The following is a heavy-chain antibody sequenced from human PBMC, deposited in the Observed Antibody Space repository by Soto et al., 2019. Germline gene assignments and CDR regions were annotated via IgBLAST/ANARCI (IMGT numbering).Heavy chain of an antibody. D-gene: IGHD1-26*01. CDR1: VFTLSSYA. CDR2: ISGSGNRT. V-gene: IGHV3-23*01. J-gene: IGHJ6*02. Sequence: VGSLRLSCAASVFTLSSYAMSCVRQSPGKGLEWVSAISGSGNRTFHADSVKGRFTISRDNAKNALYLQMNSLRVEDTAVYYCAKEVNSGSYSHYYSRLDVWGQGTMVPVXS. CDR3: AKEVNSGSYSHYYSRLDV.